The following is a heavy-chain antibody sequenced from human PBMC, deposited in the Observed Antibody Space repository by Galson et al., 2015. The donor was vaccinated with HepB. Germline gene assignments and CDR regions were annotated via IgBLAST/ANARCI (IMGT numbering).Heavy chain of an antibody. J-gene: IGHJ6*02. D-gene: IGHD6-6*01. Sequence: QSGAEVKKPGESLRISCKGSGYSFTSYWISWVRQMPGKGLEWMGGIDPSDSYTNYSPSFQGHVTISADKSISTAYLQWSSLKASDTAMYYCARRPVYSSSSYYYYYGMDVWGQGTTVTVSS. CDR3: ARRPVYSSSSYYYYYGMDV. V-gene: IGHV5-10-1*01. CDR2: IDPSDSYT. CDR1: GYSFTSYW.